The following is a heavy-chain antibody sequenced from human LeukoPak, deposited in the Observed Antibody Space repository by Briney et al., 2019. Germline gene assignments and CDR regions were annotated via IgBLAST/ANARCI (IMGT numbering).Heavy chain of an antibody. CDR1: GFVFSNYA. Sequence: GGSLRLSCAASGFVFSNYAMHWVRQAPGKRLQWVTFIRSDGSERYYAHSVKGRFTISRDNSKNALFLQMNSLRPEDTAVYYCAKVRETYYNAYGAWGQGTLVTVSS. V-gene: IGHV3-30*02. CDR3: AKVRETYYNAYGA. CDR2: IRSDGSER. J-gene: IGHJ5*02. D-gene: IGHD3-16*01.